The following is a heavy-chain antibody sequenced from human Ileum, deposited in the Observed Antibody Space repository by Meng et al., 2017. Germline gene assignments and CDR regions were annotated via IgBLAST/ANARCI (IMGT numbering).Heavy chain of an antibody. CDR1: GGAFSGYY. J-gene: IGHJ4*02. Sequence: QVQLRQWGAGLLKPSDALSLTWAVYGGAFSGYYWSWIRQPPGKGLEWIGEINHSGSTNYNPSLKSRVTISVDTSKNQFSLKLSSVTAADTAVYYCSRTSYYDNSGYYPGWGQGTLVTVSS. CDR3: SRTSYYDNSGYYPG. V-gene: IGHV4-34*01. CDR2: INHSGST. D-gene: IGHD3-22*01.